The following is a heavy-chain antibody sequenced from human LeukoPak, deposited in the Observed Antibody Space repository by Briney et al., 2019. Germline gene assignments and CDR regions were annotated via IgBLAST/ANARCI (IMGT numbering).Heavy chain of an antibody. CDR3: AREGTIAAAGKFSYFDY. V-gene: IGHV4-34*01. CDR1: GGSFSGYF. J-gene: IGHJ4*02. CDR2: INHSGTT. Sequence: SETLSLTCAVYGGSFSGYFWSWIRQPPGKGLEWIGEINHSGTTNYNPSLKSRVTISVDTSKNQFSLKLSSVTAADTAVYYCAREGTIAAAGKFSYFDYWGQGTLVTVSS. D-gene: IGHD6-13*01.